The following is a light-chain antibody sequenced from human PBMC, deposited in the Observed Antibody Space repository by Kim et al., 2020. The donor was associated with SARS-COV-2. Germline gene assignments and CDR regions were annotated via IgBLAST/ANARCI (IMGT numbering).Light chain of an antibody. Sequence: QPVLTQPPSASASLGASVTLTCTLSSGYSNYKVDWYQQRPGKGPRFVMRVGTGGIVGSKGDGIPDHFSVLGSGLNRYLTIKNIQEEDESDYHFGADNGSGSNCVYVFGTGTKVTVL. V-gene: IGLV9-49*01. CDR3: GADNGSGSNCVYV. CDR1: SGYSNYK. CDR2: VGTGGIVG. J-gene: IGLJ1*01.